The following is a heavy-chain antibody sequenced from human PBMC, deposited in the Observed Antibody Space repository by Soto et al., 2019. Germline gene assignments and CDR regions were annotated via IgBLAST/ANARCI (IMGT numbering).Heavy chain of an antibody. CDR1: GFTFSSYA. V-gene: IGHV3-23*01. D-gene: IGHD5-12*01. Sequence: VGSLRLSCAASGFTFSSYAMSWVRQAPGKGLEWVSAISGSGGSTYYADSVKGRFTISRDNSKNTLYLQMNSLRAEDTAVYYYAKDFFEWLRFHSTEVFDYWGQGTLVTVSS. J-gene: IGHJ4*02. CDR2: ISGSGGST. CDR3: AKDFFEWLRFHSTEVFDY.